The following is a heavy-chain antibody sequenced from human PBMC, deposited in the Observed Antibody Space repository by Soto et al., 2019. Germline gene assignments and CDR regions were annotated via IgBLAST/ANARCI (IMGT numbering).Heavy chain of an antibody. J-gene: IGHJ4*02. V-gene: IGHV4-59*08. CDR3: ARLGGYYQALDS. CDR2: IYYAGTT. CDR1: GGSINNYY. Sequence: LSLTCSVSGGSINNYYWSWIRQPPGKGLEFIGYIYYAGTTTYNPSLKSRVTISVDMSKNQFSLKLSSVTAADTAVYYCARLGGYYQALDSWGQGTLVTVSS. D-gene: IGHD3-22*01.